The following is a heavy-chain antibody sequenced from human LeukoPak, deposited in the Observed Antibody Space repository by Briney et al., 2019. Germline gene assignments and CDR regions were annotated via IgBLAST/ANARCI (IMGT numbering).Heavy chain of an antibody. CDR3: ARDVGTIPATETGGWLDP. D-gene: IGHD1-26*01. J-gene: IGHJ5*02. V-gene: IGHV3-33*01. CDR2: IWYDGSNK. CDR1: GFTFSHYA. Sequence: GRSLRLSCVASGFTFSHYAMHWVRQAPGKGLEWVAIIWYDGSNKYYGDSVKGRFTISRDNSKNTLYLQMNSLRAEDTAVYYCARDVGTIPATETGGWLDPWGQGTLVTVSS.